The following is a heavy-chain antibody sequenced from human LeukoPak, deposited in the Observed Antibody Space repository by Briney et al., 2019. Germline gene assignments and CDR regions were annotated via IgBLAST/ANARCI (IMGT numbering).Heavy chain of an antibody. CDR2: IYSGGST. V-gene: IGHV3-53*01. D-gene: IGHD3-22*01. CDR1: GFTVSSNY. Sequence: GGSLRLSCAASGFTVSSNYMSWVRQAPGKGLEWVSVIYSGGSTYYADSVKGRFTISRDNSKNTLYLQMNSLRAEDTAVYYCARDLLDSSGYRVDYWGQGTLVTVSS. CDR3: ARDLLDSSGYRVDY. J-gene: IGHJ4*02.